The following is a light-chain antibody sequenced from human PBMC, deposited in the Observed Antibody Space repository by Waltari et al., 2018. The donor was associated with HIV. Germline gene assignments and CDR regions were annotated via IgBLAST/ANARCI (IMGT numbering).Light chain of an antibody. J-gene: IGLJ7*01. V-gene: IGLV3-21*02. CDR1: NIGRKS. CDR2: DDR. CDR3: HVWNSTSDLGV. Sequence: SSVLPQPPSVSVAPGQTARIPWGGPNIGRKSVTWYQQRPGQAPVLVVYDDRVRPSGIPDRFSGSNSGNTATLTISRVEAGDEADYYCHVWNSTSDLGVFGGGTQLTVL.